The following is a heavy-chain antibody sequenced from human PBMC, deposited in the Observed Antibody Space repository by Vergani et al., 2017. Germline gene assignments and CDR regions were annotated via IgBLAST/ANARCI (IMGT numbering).Heavy chain of an antibody. CDR2: LTGGGGST. J-gene: IGHJ5*01. CDR3: VKDAGSYENCFDS. V-gene: IGHV3-23*01. CDR1: GFTFSTYA. Sequence: EVQLLESGGSLKQPGGSVRLSCAASGFTFSTYAMHWVRQAPGKGLEWVSALTGGGGSTYYADSFKGRFIISRDNSRDTLYLQMNSLRPEDPATYYCVKDAGSYENCFDSWGQGTLVTVSS. D-gene: IGHD1-26*01.